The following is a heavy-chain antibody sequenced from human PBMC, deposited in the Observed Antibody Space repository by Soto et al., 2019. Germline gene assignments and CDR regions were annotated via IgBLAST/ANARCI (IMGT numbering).Heavy chain of an antibody. Sequence: QVQLVQSGAEVKKPGSSVKVSCKAPGGTFSSYAISWVRQAPGQGLEWMGGIIPIFGTAKYAQTVQGRVTITGDESRSTCYMELSRLRSEDTAVYYCARSQGGSHILDIYYSYYYGMDVWGQGTTVNVSS. D-gene: IGHD3-3*02. CDR3: ARSQGGSHILDIYYSYYYGMDV. CDR1: GGTFSSYA. J-gene: IGHJ6*02. CDR2: IIPIFGTA. V-gene: IGHV1-69*01.